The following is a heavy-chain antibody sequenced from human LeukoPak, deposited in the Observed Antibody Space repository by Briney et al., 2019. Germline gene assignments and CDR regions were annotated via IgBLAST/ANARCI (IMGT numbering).Heavy chain of an antibody. J-gene: IGHJ4*02. D-gene: IGHD6-13*01. Sequence: GGSLRLSCAASGFIFSSNYMTWVRQPPGKGLEWVSVMYSGGGTYYADSVRGRFTITRDNSKNTVYLQMNSLRAIDTAVCYCATTMAAVAYYFDYWGQGALVTVSS. V-gene: IGHV3-53*05. CDR3: ATTMAAVAYYFDY. CDR2: MYSGGGT. CDR1: GFIFSSNY.